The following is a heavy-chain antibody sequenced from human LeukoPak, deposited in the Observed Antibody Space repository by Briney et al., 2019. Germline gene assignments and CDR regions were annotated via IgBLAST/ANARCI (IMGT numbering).Heavy chain of an antibody. CDR2: IKSDGSST. D-gene: IGHD4-17*01. V-gene: IGHV3-74*01. J-gene: IGHJ4*02. Sequence: GGSLRLSCAASGFTFSNYWMHWVRQAPGKGLVWVSRIKSDGSSTTYADSVKGRFTISRDNAKNMVHLQMNSLRAEDTAVYYCARDPFYGDADFDYWGQGTLVTVSS. CDR1: GFTFSNYW. CDR3: ARDPFYGDADFDY.